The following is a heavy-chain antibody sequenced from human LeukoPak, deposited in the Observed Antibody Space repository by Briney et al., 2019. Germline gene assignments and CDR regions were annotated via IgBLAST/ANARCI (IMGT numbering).Heavy chain of an antibody. CDR2: IIYSGNT. CDR3: ARHSLGATWENHFDY. V-gene: IGHV4-59*08. D-gene: IGHD1-26*01. CDR1: GASISSNY. J-gene: IGHJ4*02. Sequence: SETLSLTCTVSGASISSNYWSWTRQPPGKGLEWIGYIIYSGNTNYKPSLKSRVTISLDTSKNQLSLKLSSVTAADTAVYYCARHSLGATWENHFDYWGQGTLVTVSS.